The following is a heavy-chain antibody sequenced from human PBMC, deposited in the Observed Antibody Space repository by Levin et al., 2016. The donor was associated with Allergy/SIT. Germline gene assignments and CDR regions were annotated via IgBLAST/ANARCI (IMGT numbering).Heavy chain of an antibody. V-gene: IGHV4-61*01. D-gene: IGHD3-22*01. J-gene: IGHJ4*02. CDR1: GGSVSSGSYY. CDR2: IYYSGST. CDR3: ARAAYYYDSSGDFDY. Sequence: SETLSLTCTVSGGSVSSGSYYWSWIRQPPGKGLEWIGYIYYSGSTNYNPSLKSRVTISVDTSKNQFSLKLSSVTAADTAVYYCARAAYYYDSSGDFDYWGQGTLVTVSS.